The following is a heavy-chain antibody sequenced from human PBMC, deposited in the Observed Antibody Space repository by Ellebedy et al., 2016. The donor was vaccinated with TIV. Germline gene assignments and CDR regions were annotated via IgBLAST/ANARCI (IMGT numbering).Heavy chain of an antibody. J-gene: IGHJ6*02. CDR3: ARERNGNVGGGYGMDV. CDR2: TSGSGMTR. Sequence: GGSLRLSCGASGFTFSSYEMNWVRQAPGKGLEWVSYTSGSGMTRFYPDSVEGRFTISRDNAKNSLYLQMNSLRVEDSAVYYCARERNGNVGGGYGMDVWGQGTTVTVSS. D-gene: IGHD1-1*01. V-gene: IGHV3-48*03. CDR1: GFTFSSYE.